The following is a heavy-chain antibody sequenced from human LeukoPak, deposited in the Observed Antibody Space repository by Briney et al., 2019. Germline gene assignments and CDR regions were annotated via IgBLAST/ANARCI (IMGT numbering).Heavy chain of an antibody. V-gene: IGHV1-2*06. CDR3: VREGNNWKHFDY. J-gene: IGHJ4*02. CDR1: GYTFTGYY. CDR2: ITPNSGVT. Sequence: ASVKVSCKASGYTFTGYYMHWVRQAPGQGLEWMGRITPNSGVTNYAQKFQGRVTMTRDTSISTAYMEVTTLRSDDTAVYYCVREGNNWKHFDYWGQGTLVTVSS. D-gene: IGHD1-20*01.